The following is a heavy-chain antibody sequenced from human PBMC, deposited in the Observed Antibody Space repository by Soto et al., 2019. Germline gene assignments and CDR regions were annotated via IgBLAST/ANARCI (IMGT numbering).Heavy chain of an antibody. V-gene: IGHV1-18*01. CDR1: GYTFTSYG. CDR2: ISANNGNT. J-gene: IGHJ4*02. CDR3: ARDGPYGSVSY. Sequence: ASVKVSCKASGYTFTSYGISWVRQAPGQGLEWMGWISANNGNTNYAQNLQGRVTMTTDTSTSTAYLELRSLTSDDTAVYYCARDGPYGSVSYWGQGTLVTVSS. D-gene: IGHD3-10*01.